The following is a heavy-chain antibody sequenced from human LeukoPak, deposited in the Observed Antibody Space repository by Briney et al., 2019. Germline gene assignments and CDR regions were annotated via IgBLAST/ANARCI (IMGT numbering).Heavy chain of an antibody. CDR3: AREKRCSSTSCYGIDY. J-gene: IGHJ4*02. D-gene: IGHD2-2*01. Sequence: SETLSLTCTVSGGSISSYYWSWIRHPAGKGLEWIGRIYTSGSTNYNPSLKSRVTMSVDTSKNQFSLKLSSVTAADTAVYYCAREKRCSSTSCYGIDYWGQGTLVTVSS. V-gene: IGHV4-4*07. CDR1: GGSISSYY. CDR2: IYTSGST.